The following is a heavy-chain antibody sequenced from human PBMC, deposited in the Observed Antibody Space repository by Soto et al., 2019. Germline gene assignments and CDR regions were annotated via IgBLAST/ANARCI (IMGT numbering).Heavy chain of an antibody. Sequence: ASVKVSCKAFGYTFTSYYMHWVRQAPGQGLEWMGIINPSGGSTSYAQKFQGRVTMTRDTSTSTVYMELSSLRSEDTAVYYFARGDLDDSSGYYRIPFDYWGQGTLVTVSS. J-gene: IGHJ4*02. V-gene: IGHV1-46*01. CDR2: INPSGGST. D-gene: IGHD3-22*01. CDR1: GYTFTSYY. CDR3: ARGDLDDSSGYYRIPFDY.